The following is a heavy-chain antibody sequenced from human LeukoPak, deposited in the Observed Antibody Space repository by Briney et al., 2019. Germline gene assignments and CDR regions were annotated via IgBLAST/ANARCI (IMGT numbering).Heavy chain of an antibody. CDR3: ARCIVVPGANWFDP. V-gene: IGHV5-51*01. Sequence: GESLKISCKGSGYSFPSYWIGWVRQMPGKGMEWMGIIYPGDSDTRYSPSFQGQVTISADKSISTAYLQWSILKASDTAMYYCARCIVVPGANWFDPWGQGTLVTVSS. D-gene: IGHD3-22*01. J-gene: IGHJ5*02. CDR2: IYPGDSDT. CDR1: GYSFPSYW.